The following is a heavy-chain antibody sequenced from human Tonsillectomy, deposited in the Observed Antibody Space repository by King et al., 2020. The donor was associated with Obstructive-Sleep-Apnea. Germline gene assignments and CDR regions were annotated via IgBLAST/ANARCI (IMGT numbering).Heavy chain of an antibody. D-gene: IGHD5-18*01. CDR2: NNFNSGDT. CDR3: ARDLTAMALFDP. Sequence: QLVQSGAEVKKPGASVKVSCKASGYTFTGDYMHLVRQAPGQGLEWIGWNNFNSGDTKYAQKFQGRVTMTRDTSISTAYMVLSRLRSDDTAVYYCARDLTAMALFDPWGQGTLVTVSS. V-gene: IGHV1-2*02. CDR1: GYTFTGDY. J-gene: IGHJ5*02.